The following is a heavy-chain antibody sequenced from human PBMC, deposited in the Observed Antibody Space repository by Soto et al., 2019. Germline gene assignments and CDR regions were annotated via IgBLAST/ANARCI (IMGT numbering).Heavy chain of an antibody. CDR3: ARDLTISSTDGPLDP. CDR2: IHYTGST. J-gene: IGHJ5*02. V-gene: IGHV4-59*01. Sequence: SETLSLTCTVPGGSMSRYYWTWIRQPPGKGLEWIGNIHYTGSTNYNPSLKSRVTILLGTSTSQFSLKVSSVTAADTAVYYCARDLTISSTDGPLDPWGHGTLVTVSS. CDR1: GGSMSRYY. D-gene: IGHD1-1*01.